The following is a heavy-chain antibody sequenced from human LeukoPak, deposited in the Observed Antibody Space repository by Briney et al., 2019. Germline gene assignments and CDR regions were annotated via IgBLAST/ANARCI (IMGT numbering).Heavy chain of an antibody. D-gene: IGHD3-10*01. CDR2: IYSGGTT. J-gene: IGHJ6*03. CDR3: AKGRRGSGVGYYMDV. Sequence: GGSLRLSCAASGFTVSSSYMIWVRQAPGKGLEWVSVIYSGGTTYYADSVKGRFTNSRDNSKNTLYLQMNSLRAEDTAVYYCAKGRRGSGVGYYMDVWGKGTTVTISS. V-gene: IGHV3-53*05. CDR1: GFTVSSSY.